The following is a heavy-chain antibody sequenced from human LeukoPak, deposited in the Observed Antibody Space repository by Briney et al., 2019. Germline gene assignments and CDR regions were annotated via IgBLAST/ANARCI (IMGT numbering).Heavy chain of an antibody. CDR3: ARGRYDSQYYYYYGMDV. CDR1: GGTFSSYA. J-gene: IGHJ6*02. D-gene: IGHD3-3*01. CDR2: IIPIFGIA. Sequence: ASVKVSCKASGGTFSSYAISWVRQAPGQGLEWMGRIIPIFGIANYAQKFQGRVTITADKSTSTAYMELSSLRSEDTAVYYCARGRYDSQYYYYYGMDVWGQGTTVTVSS. V-gene: IGHV1-69*04.